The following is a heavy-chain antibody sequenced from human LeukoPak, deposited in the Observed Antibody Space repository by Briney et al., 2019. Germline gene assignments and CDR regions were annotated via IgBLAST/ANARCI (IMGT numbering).Heavy chain of an antibody. Sequence: ASVKVSCKVSGYTLTGLSMHWVRQAPGKGLEGMGGFDPEDGETIYAQKFQGRVTMTEDTSTDTAYMELSSLRSEDTAVYYCATVGYSSSWYGSYYFDYWGQGTLVTVSS. CDR2: FDPEDGET. CDR3: ATVGYSSSWYGSYYFDY. D-gene: IGHD6-13*01. V-gene: IGHV1-24*01. CDR1: GYTLTGLS. J-gene: IGHJ4*02.